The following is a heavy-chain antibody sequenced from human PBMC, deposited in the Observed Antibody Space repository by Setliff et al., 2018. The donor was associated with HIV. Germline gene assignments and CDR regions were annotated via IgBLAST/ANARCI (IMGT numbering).Heavy chain of an antibody. D-gene: IGHD2-15*01. V-gene: IGHV3-13*01. CDR1: GFTFRNYD. Sequence: GSLRLSCAASGFTFRNYDMYWVRQATGKGLEWVSAVGTSGNTYYPGSVKGRFTISRENAKNSLYLQMNSLRAGDTAVYYCAKTLPTLYPPHDYYFAMDVWGQGTTVTVSS. CDR3: AKTLPTLYPPHDYYFAMDV. CDR2: VGTSGNT. J-gene: IGHJ6*02.